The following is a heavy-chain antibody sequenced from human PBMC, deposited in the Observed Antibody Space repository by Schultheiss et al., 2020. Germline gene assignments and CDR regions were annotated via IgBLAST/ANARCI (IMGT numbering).Heavy chain of an antibody. CDR3: AREIVRYFDWSPGGGMDV. J-gene: IGHJ6*02. CDR1: GFTFSDYY. V-gene: IGHV3-11*06. Sequence: GGSLRLSCAASGFTFSDYYMSWIRQAPGKGLEWVSYISSSSSYTNYADSVKGRFTISRDNAKNSLYLQMNSLRAEDTAVYYCAREIVRYFDWSPGGGMDVWGQGTTVTVSS. D-gene: IGHD3-9*01. CDR2: ISSSSSYT.